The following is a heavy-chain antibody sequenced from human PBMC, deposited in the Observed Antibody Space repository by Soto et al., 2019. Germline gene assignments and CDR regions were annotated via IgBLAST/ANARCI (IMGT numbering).Heavy chain of an antibody. V-gene: IGHV4-59*01. Sequence: PSETLSLTCTVSGGSISSYYWSWIRQPPGKGLEWIGYIYYSGSTNYNPSLKSRVTISVDTSKNQFSLKLSSVTAADTAVYYCARLLWFGELNWFDPWGQGTLVTVSS. CDR3: ARLLWFGELNWFDP. CDR2: IYYSGST. J-gene: IGHJ5*02. D-gene: IGHD3-10*01. CDR1: GGSISSYY.